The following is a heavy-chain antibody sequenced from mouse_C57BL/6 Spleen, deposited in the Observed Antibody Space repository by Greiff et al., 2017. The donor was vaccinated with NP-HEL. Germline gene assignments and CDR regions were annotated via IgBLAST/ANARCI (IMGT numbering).Heavy chain of an antibody. CDR2: IYPRDGST. J-gene: IGHJ2*01. D-gene: IGHD2-4*01. CDR1: GYTFTSYD. CDR3: ARSGNDYDVYYFDY. V-gene: IGHV1-85*01. Sequence: QVHVKQSGPELVKPGASVKLSCKASGYTFTSYDINWVKQRPGQGLEWIGWIYPRDGSTKYNEKFKGKATLTVDTSSSTAYMELHSLTSEDSAVYFCARSGNDYDVYYFDYWGQGTTLTVSS.